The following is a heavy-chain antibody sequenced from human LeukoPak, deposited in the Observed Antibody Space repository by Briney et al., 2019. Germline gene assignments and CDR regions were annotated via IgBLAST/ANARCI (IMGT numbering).Heavy chain of an antibody. Sequence: GSLRLSCAASGFTFSSYSMNRVRQAPGKGLEWVSAISGDSRYIYYADSVRGRFTISRDNAENSLYLQMNSLRVEDTAVYYCARAPTVLVGYCSSSSCQADYWGQGTLVTVSS. CDR2: ISGDSRYI. J-gene: IGHJ4*02. V-gene: IGHV3-21*01. D-gene: IGHD2-2*01. CDR1: GFTFSSYS. CDR3: ARAPTVLVGYCSSSSCQADY.